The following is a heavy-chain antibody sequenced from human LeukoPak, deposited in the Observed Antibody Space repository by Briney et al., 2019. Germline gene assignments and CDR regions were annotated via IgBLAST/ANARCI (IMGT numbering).Heavy chain of an antibody. CDR1: GGSISSGSYY. Sequence: PSETLSLTCTVSGGSISSGSYYWSWIRQPAGKGLEWIGYIYYSGSTNYNPSLKSRVTISVDTSKNQFSLKLSSVTAADTAVYYCAREKSHSSSWYETPSYFDYWGQGTLVTVSS. D-gene: IGHD6-13*01. J-gene: IGHJ4*02. CDR2: IYYSGST. V-gene: IGHV4-61*10. CDR3: AREKSHSSSWYETPSYFDY.